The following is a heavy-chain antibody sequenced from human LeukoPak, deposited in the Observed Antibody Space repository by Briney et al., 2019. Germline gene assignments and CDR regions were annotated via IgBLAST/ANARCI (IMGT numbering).Heavy chain of an antibody. Sequence: GRSLRLSCAASGFTFSNNGMNWVRQAPGKGLEWVALISYDGSNRWHADSVKGRFTISRDNSKNMLYLQINSLRLEDTAVYYCADGDYWGQGTLVTVSS. V-gene: IGHV3-30*03. J-gene: IGHJ4*02. CDR2: ISYDGSNR. CDR3: ADGDY. CDR1: GFTFSNNG.